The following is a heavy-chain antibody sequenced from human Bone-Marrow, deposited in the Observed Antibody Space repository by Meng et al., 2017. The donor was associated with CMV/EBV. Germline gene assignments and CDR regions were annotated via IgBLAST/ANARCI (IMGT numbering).Heavy chain of an antibody. J-gene: IGHJ4*02. CDR3: ARYYYDNSGYYRTRSFDN. D-gene: IGHD3-22*01. Sequence: SVKVSCKASGGTFSSYTISWVRQAPGQGLEWMGRIIPILGIANYAQKFQGRVTITADKSTSTAYMELSSLRSEDTAVYYCARYYYDNSGYYRTRSFDNWGQGTLVTVSS. CDR1: GGTFSSYT. CDR2: IIPILGIA. V-gene: IGHV1-69*02.